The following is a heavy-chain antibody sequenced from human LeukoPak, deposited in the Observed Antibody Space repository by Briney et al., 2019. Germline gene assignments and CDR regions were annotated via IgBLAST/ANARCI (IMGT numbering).Heavy chain of an antibody. V-gene: IGHV1-69*10. CDR1: GGTFSSCA. J-gene: IGHJ4*02. D-gene: IGHD3-10*01. CDR3: ARCCVVRGAVDDY. Sequence: ASVKLSCKASGGTFSSCAISWVRQAPGQGLEWMGGIIPILGIANYAQKFQGRVTITADKSTSAAYMELSSLRSEDTAVYYCARCCVVRGAVDDYWGQGTLVTVSS. CDR2: IIPILGIA.